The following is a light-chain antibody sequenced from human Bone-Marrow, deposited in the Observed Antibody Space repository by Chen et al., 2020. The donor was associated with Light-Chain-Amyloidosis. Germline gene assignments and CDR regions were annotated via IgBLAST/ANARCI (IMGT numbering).Light chain of an antibody. V-gene: IGLV1-47*01. CDR2: RNN. CDR3: AAWDGSLSGYV. CDR1: SSNIGVTY. J-gene: IGLJ1*01. Sequence: QSVLTQSPAESVTTGQTVTIACSGASSNIGVTYVYCYQHFPAAAPNRLIHRNNQRPSGVPDRFSASKSGTSAFLAISGLRSEDEADYYCAAWDGSLSGYVFGTGAKVIVL.